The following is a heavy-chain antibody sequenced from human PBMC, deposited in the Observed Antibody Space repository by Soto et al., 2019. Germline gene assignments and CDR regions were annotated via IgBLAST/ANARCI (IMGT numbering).Heavy chain of an antibody. CDR1: GFSFTHYT. D-gene: IGHD6-19*01. J-gene: IGHJ4*02. V-gene: IGHV3-30*04. CDR2: MSYDGTNE. CDR3: ARKWGTYSSASLDY. Sequence: PGGSLRLSCAASGFSFTHYTINWVRQAPGKGLEWVAVMSYDGTNEHYADSVKGRFTISRDNSKSTVYLQMNSLTPEDTALYYCARKWGTYSSASLDYWGLGTLVTVSS.